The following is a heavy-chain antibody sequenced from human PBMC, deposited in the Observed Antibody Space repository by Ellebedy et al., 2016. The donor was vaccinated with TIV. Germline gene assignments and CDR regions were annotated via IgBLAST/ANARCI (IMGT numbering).Heavy chain of an antibody. CDR3: ARLCSSFDCSGAFDF. CDR2: ISNSGRT. J-gene: IGHJ4*02. V-gene: IGHV4-30-4*01. D-gene: IGHD2-2*01. Sequence: LRLXCTVSGGSLSSGAYYWTWIRQPPGKGLEWIGYISNSGRTYYNMSLKSRLTISIDMSKNQFSLKLNSVTAADTAIYYCARLCSSFDCSGAFDFWGQGILVTVSS. CDR1: GGSLSSGAYY.